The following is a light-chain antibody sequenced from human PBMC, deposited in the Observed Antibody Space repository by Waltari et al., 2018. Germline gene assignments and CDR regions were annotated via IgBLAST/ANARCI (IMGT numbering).Light chain of an antibody. CDR1: RSDVGSYNL. J-gene: IGLJ2*01. CDR2: EGS. CDR3: CSYAGSSTLV. Sequence: QSALTQPASVSGSTGQSITISCPGTRSDVGSYNLVSWYQQHPGKAPKLMIYEGSKRPSGVSNRFSGSKSGNTASLTISGLQAEDEADYYCCSYAGSSTLVFGGGTKLTVL. V-gene: IGLV2-23*01.